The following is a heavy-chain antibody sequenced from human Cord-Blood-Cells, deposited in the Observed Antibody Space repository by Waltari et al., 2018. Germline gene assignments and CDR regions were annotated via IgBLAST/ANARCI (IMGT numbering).Heavy chain of an antibody. Sequence: QVTLKESGPALVKPTQTLTLTCTFSGFSLSTSGMRVSWIRQPPGKALEWLARIDWDDDKFYRTSLKTRLTISKDTSKNQVVLTMTNMDPVDTATYYCARMIGPTRYSSSWYFDYWGQGTLVTVSS. CDR2: IDWDDDK. D-gene: IGHD6-13*01. CDR3: ARMIGPTRYSSSWYFDY. J-gene: IGHJ4*02. CDR1: GFSLSTSGMR. V-gene: IGHV2-70*04.